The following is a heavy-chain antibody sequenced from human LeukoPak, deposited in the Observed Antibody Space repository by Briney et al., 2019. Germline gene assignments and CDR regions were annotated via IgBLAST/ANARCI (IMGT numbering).Heavy chain of an antibody. J-gene: IGHJ3*02. CDR1: GFTFSSHA. Sequence: GGSLRLSCAASGFTFSSHAMSWVRQAPGKGLEWVSAISAGGGSTYYADSVKGRFTISRDNSKNTLYLQMNSLRAEDTAVYYCAKTYSSRYWGAFDIWGQGTMVTVSS. V-gene: IGHV3-23*01. CDR2: ISAGGGST. D-gene: IGHD3-22*01. CDR3: AKTYSSRYWGAFDI.